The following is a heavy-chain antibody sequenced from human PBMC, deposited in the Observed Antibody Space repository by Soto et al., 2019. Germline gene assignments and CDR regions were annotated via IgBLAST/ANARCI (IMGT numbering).Heavy chain of an antibody. CDR1: GGSISSGGYS. CDR2: IYHSGST. CDR3: ARGRSRSEGPIGY. J-gene: IGHJ4*02. Sequence: QLQLQESGSGLVKPSQTLSLTCAVSGGSISSGGYSWSWIRQPPGKGLEWIGYIYHSGSTYYNPSLKSRVTTSVDRSKNQFSLKLSSVTAADTAVYYCARGRSRSEGPIGYWGQGPLVTVSS. V-gene: IGHV4-30-2*01.